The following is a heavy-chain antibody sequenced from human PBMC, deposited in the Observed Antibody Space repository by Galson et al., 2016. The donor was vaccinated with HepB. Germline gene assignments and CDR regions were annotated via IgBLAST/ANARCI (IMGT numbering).Heavy chain of an antibody. D-gene: IGHD5-24*01. CDR1: GGSISTYS. Sequence: SETLSLTCTVSGGSISTYSWNWIRQPPGKGLEWIGCIHYSGDTKSDPSLKSRVTMSLGTSKNQFSLQLSSVTAADTAIYYCARDGYNCGLDCWGQGTLVTVSS. J-gene: IGHJ4*02. CDR3: ARDGYNCGLDC. CDR2: IHYSGDT. V-gene: IGHV4-59*01.